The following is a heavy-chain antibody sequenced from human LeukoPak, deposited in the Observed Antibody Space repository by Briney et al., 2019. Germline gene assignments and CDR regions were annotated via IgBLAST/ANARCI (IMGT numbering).Heavy chain of an antibody. Sequence: KPSETLSLTCTVSGGSLSSYYWSWIRQPAGKGLEWIGRINTSGSTNYNPSLKSRVTMSVDTSKNQFSLKLSSVTAADTAVYYCAQSLGSSNWIGNWFDPWGQGTLVTVSS. V-gene: IGHV4-4*07. D-gene: IGHD6-13*01. J-gene: IGHJ5*02. CDR1: GGSLSSYY. CDR2: INTSGST. CDR3: AQSLGSSNWIGNWFDP.